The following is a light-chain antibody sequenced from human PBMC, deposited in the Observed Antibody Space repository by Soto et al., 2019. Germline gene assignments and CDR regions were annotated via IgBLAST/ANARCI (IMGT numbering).Light chain of an antibody. Sequence: QSVLTQPPSASGTPGQRVTISCSGSDSNIGSNSVNWYQHLPGTAPKLLIYRNNQRPSGVPDRFSGSKSGTSASLAISGLRSEDEADYYCAAWDDSLSGRVFGGGTKVTVL. J-gene: IGLJ2*01. V-gene: IGLV1-47*01. CDR1: DSNIGSNS. CDR3: AAWDDSLSGRV. CDR2: RNN.